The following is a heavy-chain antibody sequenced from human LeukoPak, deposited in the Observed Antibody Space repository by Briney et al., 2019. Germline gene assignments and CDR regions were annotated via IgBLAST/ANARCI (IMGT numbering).Heavy chain of an antibody. CDR3: ARGLVGDYAMDV. CDR2: ISGSGGST. D-gene: IGHD3-10*01. V-gene: IGHV3-23*01. Sequence: GGSLRLSCAASGFTFSSSAMGWVRQARGKGMGWVSAISGSGGSTYYADSVKGRFTISRYNSKNTLYLQMNSLRVEDTAVYYCARGLVGDYAMDVWGQGTTVTVSS. J-gene: IGHJ6*02. CDR1: GFTFSSSA.